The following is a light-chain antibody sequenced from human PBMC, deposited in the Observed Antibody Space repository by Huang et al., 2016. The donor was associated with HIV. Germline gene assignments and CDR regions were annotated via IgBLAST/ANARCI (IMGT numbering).Light chain of an antibody. V-gene: IGKV1-33*01. Sequence: DIQMTQSPSSLSVSVGDRVTITCQASQDISNYLNWYQQKPGKAPKLLIYDASNLETGVPSRFSGSGSGTDFTFTISSLQPEDIATYYCQHFDNLALTFGGGTKVQIK. CDR1: QDISNY. CDR3: QHFDNLALT. J-gene: IGKJ4*01. CDR2: DAS.